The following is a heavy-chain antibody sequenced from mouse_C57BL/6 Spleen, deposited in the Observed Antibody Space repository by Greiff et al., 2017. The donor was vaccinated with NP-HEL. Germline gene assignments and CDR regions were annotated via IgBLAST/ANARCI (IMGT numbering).Heavy chain of an antibody. Sequence: VKLMESGPELVKPGASVKISCKASGYAFSSSWMNWVKQRPGKGLEWIGRIYPGDGDTNYNGKFKGKATLTADKSSSTAYMQLSSLTSEDSAVYFCARSDLYYGSSYDAMDYWGQGTSVTVSS. D-gene: IGHD1-1*01. V-gene: IGHV1-82*01. J-gene: IGHJ4*01. CDR3: ARSDLYYGSSYDAMDY. CDR2: IYPGDGDT. CDR1: GYAFSSSW.